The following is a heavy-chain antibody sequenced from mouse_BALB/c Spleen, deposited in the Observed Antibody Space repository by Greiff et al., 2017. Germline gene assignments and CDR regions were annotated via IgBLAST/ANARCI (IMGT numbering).Heavy chain of an antibody. Sequence: EVKLMESGGGLVKPGGSLKLSCAASGFTFSSYAMSWVRQSPEKRLEWVAEISSGGSYTYYPDTVTGRFTISRDNAKNTLYLEMSSLRSEDTAMYYCARKSPYYDYDEDAMDYWGQGTSVTVSS. CDR2: ISSGGSYT. CDR1: GFTFSSYA. V-gene: IGHV5-9-4*01. J-gene: IGHJ4*01. D-gene: IGHD2-4*01. CDR3: ARKSPYYDYDEDAMDY.